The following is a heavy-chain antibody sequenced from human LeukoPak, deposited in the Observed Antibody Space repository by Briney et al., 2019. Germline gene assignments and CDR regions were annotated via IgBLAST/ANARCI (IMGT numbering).Heavy chain of an antibody. J-gene: IGHJ3*02. CDR3: ANTGDDSSGAFDI. CDR1: GYTFTYRY. D-gene: IGHD3-22*01. CDR2: ITPFNGNT. V-gene: IGHV1-45*02. Sequence: SSXXVSCKASGYTFTYRYLHWVRQAPGQALEWMGWITPFNGNTNYAQKFQDRVTITRDRSMSTAYMELSSLRSEDTAMYYCANTGDDSSGAFDIWGQGTMVTVSS.